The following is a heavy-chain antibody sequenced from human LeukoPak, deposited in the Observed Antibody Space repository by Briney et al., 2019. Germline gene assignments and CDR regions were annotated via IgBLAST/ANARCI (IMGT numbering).Heavy chain of an antibody. Sequence: SETLSLTCAVYGGSFSGYYWSWIRQPPGKGLEWIGEINHSGSTNYNPSLKSRVTISVDTSKNQFSLKLSSVTAADTAVYYCARLRDSSGYYYRFGALDYWGQGTLVTVSS. CDR3: ARLRDSSGYYYRFGALDY. V-gene: IGHV4-34*01. J-gene: IGHJ4*02. D-gene: IGHD3-22*01. CDR2: INHSGST. CDR1: GGSFSGYY.